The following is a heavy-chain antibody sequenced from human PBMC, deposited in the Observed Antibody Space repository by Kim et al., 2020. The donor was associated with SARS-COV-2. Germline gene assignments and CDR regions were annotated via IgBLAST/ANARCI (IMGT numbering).Heavy chain of an antibody. CDR2: IYYSGST. CDR3: ARDHRITMVRGVIDY. J-gene: IGHJ4*02. CDR1: GGSVSSGSYY. D-gene: IGHD3-10*01. V-gene: IGHV4-61*01. Sequence: SETLSLTCTVSGGSVSSGSYYWSWIRQPPGKGLEWIGYIYYSGSTNYNPSLKSRVTISVDTSKNQFSLKLSSVTAADTAVYYCARDHRITMVRGVIDYWGQGTLVTVSS.